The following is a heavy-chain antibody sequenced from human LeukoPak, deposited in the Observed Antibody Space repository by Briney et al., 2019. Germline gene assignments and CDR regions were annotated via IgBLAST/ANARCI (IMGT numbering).Heavy chain of an antibody. V-gene: IGHV3-21*01. Sequence: PGGSPRLSCAASGFTFSSYSMNWVRQAPGKGLEWVSSISSSSSYIYYADSVKGRFTISRDNAKNSLYLQMNSLRAEDTAVYYCARALSSGWYRDDYFDYWGQGTLVTVSS. CDR1: GFTFSSYS. CDR2: ISSSSSYI. CDR3: ARALSSGWYRDDYFDY. D-gene: IGHD6-19*01. J-gene: IGHJ4*02.